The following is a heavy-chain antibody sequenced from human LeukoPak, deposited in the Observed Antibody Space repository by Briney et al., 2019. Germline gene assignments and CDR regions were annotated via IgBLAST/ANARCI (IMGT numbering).Heavy chain of an antibody. D-gene: IGHD3-10*01. J-gene: IGHJ4*02. CDR2: IHSDGSIT. V-gene: IGHV3-74*01. Sequence: GGSLTLSCAASGFTFSSYWMHWVRQAPGKGLVWVSRIHSDGSITSYADSVKGRFTVSRDNAKNTLYLQMNSLRADDTAVYYCAKVGIDGSGPFDHWGQGTLVTVSS. CDR1: GFTFSSYW. CDR3: AKVGIDGSGPFDH.